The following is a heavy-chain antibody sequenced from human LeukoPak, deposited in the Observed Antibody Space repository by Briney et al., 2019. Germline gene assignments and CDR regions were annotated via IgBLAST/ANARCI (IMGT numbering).Heavy chain of an antibody. J-gene: IGHJ4*02. CDR3: ARRKDYYDSTGYKGPFFDH. Sequence: PSETLSLTCTVSGDSLNNYYWSWIRQPQGKGLEWIGYIYYSGSTNYNPSLKSRVTIPVDTSNNQFSLKVNSVTAADTAVYYCARRKDYYDSTGYKGPFFDHWGQGILVTVSS. CDR1: GDSLNNYY. V-gene: IGHV4-59*01. CDR2: IYYSGST. D-gene: IGHD3-22*01.